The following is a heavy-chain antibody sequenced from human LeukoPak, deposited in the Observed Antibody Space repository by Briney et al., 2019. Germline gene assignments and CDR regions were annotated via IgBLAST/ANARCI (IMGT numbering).Heavy chain of an antibody. D-gene: IGHD6-25*01. J-gene: IGHJ4*02. V-gene: IGHV3-30*03. Sequence: GSLRLPCAASGFTFSSYAIHWVRQAPGKGLEWVAVISSDGRDKHHADSVKGRFTISRDNSKNTLYLQTNSLRAEDTAVYYCARDLRRIAAYYFDYWGQGTLVTVSS. CDR2: ISSDGRDK. CDR3: ARDLRRIAAYYFDY. CDR1: GFTFSSYA.